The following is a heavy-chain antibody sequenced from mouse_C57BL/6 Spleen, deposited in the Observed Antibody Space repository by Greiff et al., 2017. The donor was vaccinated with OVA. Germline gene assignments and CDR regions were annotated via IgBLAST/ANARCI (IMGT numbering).Heavy chain of an antibody. J-gene: IGHJ3*01. CDR3: ASDHGISFITTVPAWFAY. V-gene: IGHV5-4*03. CDR1: GFTFSSYA. D-gene: IGHD1-1*01. CDR2: ISDGGSYT. Sequence: EVKVIESGGGLVKPGGSLKLSCAASGFTFSSYAMSWVRQTPEKRLEWVATISDGGSYTYYPDNVKGRFTISRDNAKNNLYLQMSHLKSEDTAMYYCASDHGISFITTVPAWFAYWGQGTLVTVSA.